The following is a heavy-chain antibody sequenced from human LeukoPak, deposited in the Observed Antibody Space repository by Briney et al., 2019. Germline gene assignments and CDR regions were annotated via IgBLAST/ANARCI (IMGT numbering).Heavy chain of an antibody. CDR1: GGSISSYY. J-gene: IGHJ3*02. CDR3: ARGSGDSSSWYVAAFDI. D-gene: IGHD6-13*01. Sequence: PSETLSLTCTVSGGSISSYYWSWIRQPAGKGLEWIGRIYTSGSTNYNPSLKSRVTMSVDTSKNQFSLKLSSVTAADTAVYYCARGSGDSSSWYVAAFDIWGQGTMVTVSS. CDR2: IYTSGST. V-gene: IGHV4-4*07.